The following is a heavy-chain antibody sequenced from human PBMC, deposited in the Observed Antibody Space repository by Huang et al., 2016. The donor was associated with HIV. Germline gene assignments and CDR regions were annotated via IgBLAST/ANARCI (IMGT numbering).Heavy chain of an antibody. CDR1: GFTCSSYG. CDR3: AKDLDDYGDFHRRGFDS. CDR2: IRYDGGIN. D-gene: IGHD4-17*01. V-gene: IGHV3-30*02. J-gene: IGHJ4*02. Sequence: QVQLVDSGGGVVQPGGSLRLSCAASGFTCSSYGMDWFRQAPGKGLEWVEFIRYDGGINNYADSVKGRFTSSRDNSKNTLYVQMNSLRAEDTAVYYCAKDLDDYGDFHRRGFDSWGQGTLVTVSS.